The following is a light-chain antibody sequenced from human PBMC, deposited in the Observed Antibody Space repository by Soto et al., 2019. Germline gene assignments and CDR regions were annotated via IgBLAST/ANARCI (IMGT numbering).Light chain of an antibody. J-gene: IGLJ1*01. V-gene: IGLV1-44*01. Sequence: QSVLTQPPSASGTPGQRVTISCSGSSSNIGSNTVNWYQQLPGTAPKLLIYSNNQRPSGVPDRFSGSKSGTSASLAISGLXXXXXADYYCAAWDDSLNGYVFGTGTKVTVL. CDR3: AAWDDSLNGYV. CDR2: SNN. CDR1: SSNIGSNT.